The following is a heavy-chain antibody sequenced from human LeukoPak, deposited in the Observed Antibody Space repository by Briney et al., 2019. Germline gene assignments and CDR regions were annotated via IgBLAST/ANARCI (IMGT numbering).Heavy chain of an antibody. V-gene: IGHV1-18*04. J-gene: IGHJ4*02. CDR2: ISAYNGNT. CDR1: GYTFTSYG. D-gene: IGHD3-10*01. Sequence: ASVKVSCKASGYTFTSYGISWVRQAPGQGLEWMGWISAYNGNTNYAQKLQGRVTMTTDTSTSTAYMELRSLRSDDTAVYYCAGVGKYYYGSGRPDYWGQGTLVTVSS. CDR3: AGVGKYYYGSGRPDY.